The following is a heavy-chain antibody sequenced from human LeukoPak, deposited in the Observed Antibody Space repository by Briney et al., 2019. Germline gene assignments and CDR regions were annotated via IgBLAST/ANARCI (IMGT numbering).Heavy chain of an antibody. CDR2: IVPIFGKT. Sequence: SVKVSCKASGGSFSSNIIGWVRQAPGQGLEWMGGIVPIFGKTKYAQKFQGRVTITTDESSSTAYMELSSLRSDDTAIYYCARGWGIPAPISWFDPWGQGTLVTVSS. V-gene: IGHV1-69*05. J-gene: IGHJ5*02. CDR1: GGSFSSNI. D-gene: IGHD2-2*01. CDR3: ARGWGIPAPISWFDP.